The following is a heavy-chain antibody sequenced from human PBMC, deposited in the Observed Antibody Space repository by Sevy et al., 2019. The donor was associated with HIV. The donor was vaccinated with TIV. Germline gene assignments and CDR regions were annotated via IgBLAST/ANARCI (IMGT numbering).Heavy chain of an antibody. V-gene: IGHV3-48*02. CDR2: ISSSSSTI. D-gene: IGHD3-16*02. Sequence: GGSLRLSCAASGFTFSSYSMNWVRQAPGKGLEWVSYISSSSSTIYYAASVKGRFTISRDNAKNSLYLQMNSLRDEDTAVYYCARDHFYDYVWGSYRPDAFHIWGQGTMVTVSS. J-gene: IGHJ3*02. CDR1: GFTFSSYS. CDR3: ARDHFYDYVWGSYRPDAFHI.